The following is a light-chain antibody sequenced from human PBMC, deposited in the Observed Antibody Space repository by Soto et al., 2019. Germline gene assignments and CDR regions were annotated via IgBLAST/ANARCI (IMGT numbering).Light chain of an antibody. CDR3: QHYNSYSEA. CDR2: RAS. V-gene: IGKV1-5*03. J-gene: IGKJ1*01. Sequence: DVQMTQSPSSLSASVRDRVTITCRASQGISNYLAWYQQKPGKAPKLLIYRASTLKSGVPSRFSGSGSGTEFTLTISSLQPGDFATYYCQHYNSYSEAFGQGAKVDI. CDR1: QGISNY.